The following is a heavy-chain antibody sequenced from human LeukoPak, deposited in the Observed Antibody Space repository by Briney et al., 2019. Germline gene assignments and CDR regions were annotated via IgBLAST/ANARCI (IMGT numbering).Heavy chain of an antibody. CDR2: IERKTAGGTT. CDR1: GFTFSDYY. D-gene: IGHD3-16*01. CDR3: ITDFDLGDNNYGPHFDF. J-gene: IGHJ4*02. V-gene: IGHV3-15*04. Sequence: NTGGSLRLSCAASGFTFSDYYMSWIRQAPGKGLEWVGHIERKTAGGTTDYAAPVRGRFTISRDDLKNTLYLQMNSLKTEDTAVYYCITDFDLGDNNYGPHFDFWGQGTLVTVSS.